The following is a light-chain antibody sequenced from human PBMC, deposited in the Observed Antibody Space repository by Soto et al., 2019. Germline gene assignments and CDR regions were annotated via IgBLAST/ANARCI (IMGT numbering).Light chain of an antibody. CDR3: FSYAGSSYV. CDR2: EGS. V-gene: IGLV2-23*01. Sequence: QSALTQPASVSGSPGQSITISCTGTSSDVGSYNLVSWYQQHPGKAPKLMIYEGSKRPSGVSDRCSGAKSGSTVSLTISGLQAEDEADYYCFSYAGSSYVFGTGTKVTVL. CDR1: SSDVGSYNL. J-gene: IGLJ1*01.